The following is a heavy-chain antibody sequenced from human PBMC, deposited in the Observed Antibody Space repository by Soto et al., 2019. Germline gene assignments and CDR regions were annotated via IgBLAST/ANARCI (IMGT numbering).Heavy chain of an antibody. CDR2: INHSGST. Sequence: SETLSLTCAVYGGSFSGYYWSWIRQPPGKGLEWIGEINHSGSTNYNPSLKSRVTISVDTSKNQFSLKLSSVTAADTAVYYCARDYYYYDSSGYSYYYGMDVWGQGTTVTVSS. D-gene: IGHD3-22*01. V-gene: IGHV4-34*01. J-gene: IGHJ6*02. CDR3: ARDYYYYDSSGYSYYYGMDV. CDR1: GGSFSGYY.